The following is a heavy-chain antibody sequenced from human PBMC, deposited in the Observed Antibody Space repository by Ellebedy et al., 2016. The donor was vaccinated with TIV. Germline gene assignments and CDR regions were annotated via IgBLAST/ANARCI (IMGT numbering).Heavy chain of an antibody. CDR3: ARHVAREGYNR. J-gene: IGHJ4*02. V-gene: IGHV6-1*01. Sequence: SQTLSLTCAISGDSVSSNSATWNWTRQPPSRGLEWLGRTYYRSKWYHENAVTVKSRITINPDTSKNQFSLQLNSVTPEDTAVYYCARHVAREGYNRWGQGTLVTVSS. CDR1: GDSVSSNSAT. CDR2: TYYRSKWYH. D-gene: IGHD5-24*01.